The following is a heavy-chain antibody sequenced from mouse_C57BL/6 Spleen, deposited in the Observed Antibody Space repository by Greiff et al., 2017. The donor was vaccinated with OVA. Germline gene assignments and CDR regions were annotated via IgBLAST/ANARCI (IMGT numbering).Heavy chain of an antibody. D-gene: IGHD1-1*01. Sequence: VQLQQSGAELVRPGASVTLSCKASGYTFTDYEMHWVKQTPVHGLEWIGAIDPETGGTAYNQKFKGKAILTADKSSSTAYMELRSLTSEDSAVYYCTRSGITTVVAEFDYWGQGTTLTVSS. CDR2: IDPETGGT. CDR1: GYTFTDYE. CDR3: TRSGITTVVAEFDY. V-gene: IGHV1-15*01. J-gene: IGHJ2*01.